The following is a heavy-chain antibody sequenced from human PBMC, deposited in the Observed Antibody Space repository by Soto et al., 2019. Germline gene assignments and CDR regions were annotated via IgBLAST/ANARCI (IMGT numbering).Heavy chain of an antibody. CDR1: GGSISSGDYY. J-gene: IGHJ4*02. V-gene: IGHV4-61*08. CDR2: IHYNGNT. CDR3: AREGNLGRWLQPLDF. Sequence: SETLSLTCTVSGGSISSGDYYWSWIRQPPGKGLEWIGNIHYNGNTKYNPSLKSRVTMSLDTSKSRFSLRLISVTAADTAKYFCAREGNLGRWLQPLDFWGQGTLVTVSS. D-gene: IGHD5-12*01.